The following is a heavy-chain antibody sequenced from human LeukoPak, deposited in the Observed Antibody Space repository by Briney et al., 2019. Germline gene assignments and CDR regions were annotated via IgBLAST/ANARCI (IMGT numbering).Heavy chain of an antibody. D-gene: IGHD3-10*01. CDR3: ARERQDTIIHSGAFDI. V-gene: IGHV3-30-3*01. CDR1: GFTFSNYF. CDR2: IANDGSHT. Sequence: PGRSLRLSCAASGFTFSNYFMHWVRQAPGKGPEWVADIANDGSHTFYVESVKGRFTISRDNSKNTLYLQMNSLRVEDTAVYFCARERQDTIIHSGAFDIWGQGTMVTVSS. J-gene: IGHJ3*02.